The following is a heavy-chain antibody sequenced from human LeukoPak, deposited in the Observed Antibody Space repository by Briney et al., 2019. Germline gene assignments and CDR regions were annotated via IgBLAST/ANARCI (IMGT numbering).Heavy chain of an antibody. Sequence: ASVKVSCKASGYTFTVYYIHGVRQAPGQGLECMGRINPNSGGTNYAQKLQGRVTMARDTSISTAYMELSRLRSDDTAVYYCARDCEHLASGWPGCFDYWGQGTLVTVSS. D-gene: IGHD6-19*01. V-gene: IGHV1-2*02. CDR3: ARDCEHLASGWPGCFDY. CDR1: GYTFTVYY. CDR2: INPNSGGT. J-gene: IGHJ4*02.